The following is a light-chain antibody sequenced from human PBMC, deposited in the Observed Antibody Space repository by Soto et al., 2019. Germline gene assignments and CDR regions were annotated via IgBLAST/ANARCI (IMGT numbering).Light chain of an antibody. CDR2: GAS. CDR3: QQYSSEWT. V-gene: IGKV3-20*01. Sequence: EIVLTQSPGTLSLSPGERATLSCRASQSFSSNYLAWYQQKPGQAPRLLIYGASTRATGIPDRFSGTESGTDFTLTISRLEPEDSAVYYCQQYSSEWTFGQGTEVEI. J-gene: IGKJ1*01. CDR1: QSFSSNY.